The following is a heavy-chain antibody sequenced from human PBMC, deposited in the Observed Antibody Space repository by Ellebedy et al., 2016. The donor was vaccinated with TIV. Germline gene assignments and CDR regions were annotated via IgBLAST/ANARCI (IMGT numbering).Heavy chain of an antibody. D-gene: IGHD3-22*01. CDR1: GTVISRFY. Sequence: MPLETLSLTCSVSGTVISRFYWSWIRQPPGKGLEWIGDIYSSQSTNYHPSLKSRVTISVDTSKNQFSLRLSSVTAADTAVYYCARLPGEDSRGYYFDHWGQGTLVTVSS. V-gene: IGHV4-4*08. J-gene: IGHJ4*02. CDR2: IYSSQST. CDR3: ARLPGEDSRGYYFDH.